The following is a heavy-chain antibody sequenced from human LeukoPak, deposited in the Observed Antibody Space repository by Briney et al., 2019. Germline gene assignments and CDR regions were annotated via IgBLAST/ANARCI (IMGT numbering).Heavy chain of an antibody. CDR3: ARALGGAYSSFNTYTMDV. J-gene: IGHJ6*03. D-gene: IGHD6-19*01. CDR1: GFSFGTYS. CDR2: IWYDGSNE. V-gene: IGHV3-33*01. Sequence: GGSLRLSCAASGFSFGTYSMHWARQVPGKGLEWVAVIWYDGSNEDYADSVKGRFTISRDNSKNTLYLQMNSLRADDTAVYYCARALGGAYSSFNTYTMDVWGKGTTVTVSS.